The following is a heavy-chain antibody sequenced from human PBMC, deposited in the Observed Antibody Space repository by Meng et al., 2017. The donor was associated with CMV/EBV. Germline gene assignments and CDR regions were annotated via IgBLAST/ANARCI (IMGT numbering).Heavy chain of an antibody. J-gene: IGHJ4*02. V-gene: IGHV3-48*04. CDR3: ARDDLGDYDFWSGYYGVRFDY. Sequence: GGSLRLSCAASGFTFSSYSMNWVRQAPGKGLEWVSYISSSSSTIYYADSVKGRFTISRDNAKNSLYLQMNSLRAEDTAVYYCARDDLGDYDFWSGYYGVRFDYWGQGTLVTVSS. D-gene: IGHD3-3*01. CDR1: GFTFSSYS. CDR2: ISSSSSTI.